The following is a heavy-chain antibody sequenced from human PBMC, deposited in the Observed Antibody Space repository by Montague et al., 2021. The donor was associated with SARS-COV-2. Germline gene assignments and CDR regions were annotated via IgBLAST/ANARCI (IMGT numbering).Heavy chain of an antibody. CDR1: EFTFRTYA. D-gene: IGHD1-26*01. CDR3: ARGRDAGAVTGPDH. J-gene: IGHJ4*02. V-gene: IGHV3-30*04. Sequence: SLRLSCVASEFTFRTYAMHWVRRTPGKGLEWVAVIEYDGNLKYYADSVKGRFTISRDNSKNTLYLQMCSLRVEDTAVYFCARGRDAGAVTGPDHRGQGTLVTVST. CDR2: IEYDGNLK.